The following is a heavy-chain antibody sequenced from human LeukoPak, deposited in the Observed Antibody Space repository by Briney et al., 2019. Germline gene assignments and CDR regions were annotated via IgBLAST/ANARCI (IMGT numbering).Heavy chain of an antibody. Sequence: GGSLRLSCAASGFTFSDYYMSWIRQAPGKGLEWVSYISSSGSTIYYADSVKGRFTISRDNAKNSLYLQMNSLRAEDTAVYYCATGSSGWYLGGATRMYFDYWGQGTLVTVSS. J-gene: IGHJ4*02. CDR3: ATGSSGWYLGGATRMYFDY. D-gene: IGHD6-19*01. V-gene: IGHV3-11*01. CDR1: GFTFSDYY. CDR2: ISSSGSTI.